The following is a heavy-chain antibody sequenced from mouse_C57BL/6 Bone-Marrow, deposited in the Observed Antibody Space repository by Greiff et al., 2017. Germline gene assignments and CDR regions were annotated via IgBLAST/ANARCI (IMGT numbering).Heavy chain of an antibody. J-gene: IGHJ3*01. CDR3: AKDSSGYGGFAY. CDR1: GYAFTNYL. CDR2: INPGSGGT. D-gene: IGHD3-2*02. Sequence: QVHVKQSGAELVRPGTSVKVSCKASGYAFTNYLIEWVKQRPGQGLEWIGVINPGSGGTNYNEKFKGKATLTADKSSSTAYMQLSSLTSEDSAVYFCAKDSSGYGGFAYWGQGTLVTVSA. V-gene: IGHV1-54*01.